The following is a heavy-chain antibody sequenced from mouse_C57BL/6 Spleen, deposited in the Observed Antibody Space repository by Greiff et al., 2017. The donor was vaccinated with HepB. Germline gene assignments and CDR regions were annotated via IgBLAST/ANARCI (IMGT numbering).Heavy chain of an antibody. CDR3: ARDGGTTVVDWYFDV. Sequence: DVQLQESGPGLVKPSQSLSLTCSVTGYSITSGYYWNWIRQFPGNKLEWMGYISYDGSNNYNPSLKNRISITRDTSKNQFFLKLNSVTTEDTATYYCARDGGTTVVDWYFDVWGTGTTVTVSS. CDR1: GYSITSGYY. V-gene: IGHV3-6*01. CDR2: ISYDGSN. D-gene: IGHD1-1*01. J-gene: IGHJ1*03.